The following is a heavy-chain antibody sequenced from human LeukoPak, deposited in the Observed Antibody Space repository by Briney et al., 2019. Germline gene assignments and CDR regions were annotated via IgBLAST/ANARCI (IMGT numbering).Heavy chain of an antibody. V-gene: IGHV3-23*01. CDR1: GFTFSSYA. Sequence: GGSLGLSCAASGFTFSSYAMSWVRQAPGKGLEWVSAISGSGGSTYYADSVKGRFTISRDNSKNTLYLQMNSLRAEDTAVYYCAKSPSDFWSGYPLDYWGQGTLVTVSS. CDR2: ISGSGGST. CDR3: AKSPSDFWSGYPLDY. J-gene: IGHJ4*02. D-gene: IGHD3-3*01.